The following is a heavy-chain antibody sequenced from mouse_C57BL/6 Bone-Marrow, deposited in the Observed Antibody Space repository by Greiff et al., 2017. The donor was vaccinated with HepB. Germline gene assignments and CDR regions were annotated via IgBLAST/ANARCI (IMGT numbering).Heavy chain of an antibody. J-gene: IGHJ4*01. V-gene: IGHV5-16*01. CDR2: INYDGSST. D-gene: IGHD2-4*01. CDR1: GFTFSDYY. Sequence: EVQLVESEGGLVQPGSSMKLSCTASGFTFSDYYMAWVRQVPEKGLEWVANINYDGSSTYYLDSLKSRFIISRDNAKNILYLQMSSLKSEDTATYYCARYDYDGDDYAMDYWGQGTSVTVSS. CDR3: ARYDYDGDDYAMDY.